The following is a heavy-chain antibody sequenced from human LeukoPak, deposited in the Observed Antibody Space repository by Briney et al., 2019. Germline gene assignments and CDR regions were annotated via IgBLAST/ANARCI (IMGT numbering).Heavy chain of an antibody. CDR3: AKDRITMIVVVTLDY. Sequence: SGGSLRLSCAASGFTFSSYAMSWVRQAPGKGPEWVSAISGSGGSTYYADSVKGRFTISRDNPKNTLYLQMNSLRAEDTAVYYCAKDRITMIVVVTLDYWGQGTLVTVSS. V-gene: IGHV3-23*01. CDR1: GFTFSSYA. CDR2: ISGSGGST. J-gene: IGHJ4*02. D-gene: IGHD3-22*01.